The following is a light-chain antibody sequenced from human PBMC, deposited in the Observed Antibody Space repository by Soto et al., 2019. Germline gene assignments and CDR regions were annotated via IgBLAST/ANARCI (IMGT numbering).Light chain of an antibody. CDR2: DVS. CDR3: CSYAGSYTLEV. J-gene: IGLJ2*01. Sequence: QSALTQPRSVSGSPGQSVTISCTGTSTDVGGYNYVSWYQQHAGKAPKLMIYDVSKRPSGVPDRFSGSKSGNTASLTISGLQAEDEADYYCCSYAGSYTLEVFGGGTKLTVL. CDR1: STDVGGYNY. V-gene: IGLV2-11*01.